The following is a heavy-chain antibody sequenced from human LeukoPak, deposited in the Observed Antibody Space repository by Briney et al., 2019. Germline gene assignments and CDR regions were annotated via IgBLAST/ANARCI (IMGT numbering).Heavy chain of an antibody. Sequence: SETLSLTCAVYGGSFSGYYWSWIRQPPGKGLEWIGEINHSGSTNYNPSLKSRVTISVDTSKNQSSLKLSSVIAADTAVYYCASGRAAAGVSGADYWGQGTLVTVSS. J-gene: IGHJ4*02. CDR1: GGSFSGYY. V-gene: IGHV4-34*01. CDR3: ASGRAAAGVSGADY. D-gene: IGHD6-13*01. CDR2: INHSGST.